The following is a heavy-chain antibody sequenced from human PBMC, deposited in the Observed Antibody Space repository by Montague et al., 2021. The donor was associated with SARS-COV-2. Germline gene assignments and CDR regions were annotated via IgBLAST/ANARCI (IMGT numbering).Heavy chain of an antibody. CDR2: IYYSGST. D-gene: IGHD3-10*01. V-gene: IGHV4-39*01. J-gene: IGHJ4*02. CDR1: GGSISSSSYY. CDR3: ARESGSGSYLVY. Sequence: SETLSLTCTVSGGSISSSSYYWGWIRQPPEKGLEWIGSIYYSGSTYYNPSLKSRVTISVDTSENQFSLKLSSVTAADTAVYYCARESGSGSYLVYWGQGTLVTVSS.